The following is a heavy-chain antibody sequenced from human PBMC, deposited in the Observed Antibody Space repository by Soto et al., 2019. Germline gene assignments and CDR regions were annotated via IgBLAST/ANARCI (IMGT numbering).Heavy chain of an antibody. J-gene: IGHJ4*02. V-gene: IGHV2-5*01. Sequence: GSGPTLVNPTQTLTLTCTFSGFSLSTSGVGVGWIRQPPGKALEWLALIYWHGDKRYSPSLNSRLTITKDTSKNQVVLTMTDMDPVDTATYYCAHSARYYDILTGQYFPPNFDYWGLGTLVTVSS. CDR3: AHSARYYDILTGQYFPPNFDY. D-gene: IGHD3-9*01. CDR2: IYWHGDK. CDR1: GFSLSTSGVG.